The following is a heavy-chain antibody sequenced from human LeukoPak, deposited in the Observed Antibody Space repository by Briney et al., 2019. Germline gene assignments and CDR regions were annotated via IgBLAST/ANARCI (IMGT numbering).Heavy chain of an antibody. CDR2: IYYSGST. CDR3: ARRKGLLLWFGDLDY. V-gene: IGHV4-39*07. CDR1: GGSISSSSYY. J-gene: IGHJ4*02. Sequence: SETLSLTCTVSGGSISSSSYYWGWIRQPPGKGLEWIGSIYYSGSTYYNPSLKSRVTISVGTSKNQFSLKLSSVTAADTAVYYCARRKGLLLWFGDLDYWGQGTLVTVSS. D-gene: IGHD3-10*01.